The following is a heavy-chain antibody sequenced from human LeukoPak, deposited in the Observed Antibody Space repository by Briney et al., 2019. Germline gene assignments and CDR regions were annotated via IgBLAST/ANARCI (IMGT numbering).Heavy chain of an antibody. V-gene: IGHV3-53*01. D-gene: IGHD6-19*01. CDR2: IHSGGST. CDR3: ARGVAVAGTIYFDY. CDR1: GFTVTSNY. Sequence: GGSLRLSCAASGFTVTSNYMSWVRQAPGKGLEWGSVIHSGGSTYYADSVKSRFTISRDNSKNTLYIQMNSLRAEDTAVYYCARGVAVAGTIYFDYWGQGTLVTVPS. J-gene: IGHJ4*02.